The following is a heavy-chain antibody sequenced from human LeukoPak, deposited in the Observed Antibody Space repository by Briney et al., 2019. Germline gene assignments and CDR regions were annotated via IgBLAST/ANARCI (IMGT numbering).Heavy chain of an antibody. Sequence: ASVKFSCKASGYTFSSLDINWVRQATGQGLEWMGWMNPNSGVTGYAQKFQGRVTMTRSTSISTAYMELSGLTSEDTAVYYCARVPPSAAAIDYWGQGTLVTVSS. J-gene: IGHJ4*02. V-gene: IGHV1-8*02. CDR3: ARVPPSAAAIDY. D-gene: IGHD6-13*01. CDR1: GYTFSSLD. CDR2: MNPNSGVT.